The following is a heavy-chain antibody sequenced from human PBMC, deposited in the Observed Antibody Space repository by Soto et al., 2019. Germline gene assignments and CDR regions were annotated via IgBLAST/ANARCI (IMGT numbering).Heavy chain of an antibody. CDR3: ARGSGIVALPGELEDVKYDY. Sequence: QVQLQQWGAGLVKPSETLSLSCAVYGQSLSGHSWAWIRQPPGKGLERIGEINESGSTYYNPSLTSRVSISTDTSKNQFSLKLSSVSAADTAAYFCARGSGIVALPGELEDVKYDYWGQGTLVNVSS. CDR2: INESGST. V-gene: IGHV4-34*01. J-gene: IGHJ4*02. D-gene: IGHD1-1*01. CDR1: GQSLSGHS.